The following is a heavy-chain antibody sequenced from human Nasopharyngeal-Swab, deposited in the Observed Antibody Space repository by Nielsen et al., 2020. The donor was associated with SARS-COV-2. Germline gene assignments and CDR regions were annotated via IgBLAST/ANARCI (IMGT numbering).Heavy chain of an antibody. CDR2: ISAYNGNT. CDR1: GYTFTSYG. V-gene: IGHV1-18*01. Sequence: ASAKVSCKASGYTFTSYGISWVRQAPGQGLEWMGWISAYNGNTNYAQKLQGRVTMTTDTSTSTAYMELRSLRSDDTAVYYCAREGSGSYSSWFDPWGQGTLVTVSS. J-gene: IGHJ5*02. CDR3: AREGSGSYSSWFDP. D-gene: IGHD1-26*01.